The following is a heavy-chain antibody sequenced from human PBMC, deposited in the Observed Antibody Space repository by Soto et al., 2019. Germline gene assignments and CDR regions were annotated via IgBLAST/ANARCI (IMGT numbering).Heavy chain of an antibody. V-gene: IGHV1-46*03. CDR1: GYTFTSYA. CDR3: ASSGGSGLGAFDI. Sequence: ASVKVSCKASGYTFTSYAMHWVRQAPGQGLEWMGIINPSGGSTSYAQKFQGRVTMTRDTSTSTVYMELSSLRSEDTAVYYCASSGGSGLGAFDIWGQGTMVTVSS. D-gene: IGHD2-15*01. CDR2: INPSGGST. J-gene: IGHJ3*02.